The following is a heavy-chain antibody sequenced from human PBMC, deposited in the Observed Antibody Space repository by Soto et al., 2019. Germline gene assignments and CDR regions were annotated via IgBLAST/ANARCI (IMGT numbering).Heavy chain of an antibody. CDR2: IIVILGTT. CDR3: ASGYYDSSGYSIDY. CDR1: GGTFSTFG. V-gene: IGHV1-69*01. J-gene: IGHJ4*02. Sequence: QVQLVQSGAEVKKTGSSVKVSCKTSGGTFSTFGISWVRQAPGQGLEWMGGIIVILGTTDYAQKFKGRVTFTADEGTSTAYMEVSSLESEDTAIYYCASGYYDSSGYSIDYWGQGTQVTVSS. D-gene: IGHD3-22*01.